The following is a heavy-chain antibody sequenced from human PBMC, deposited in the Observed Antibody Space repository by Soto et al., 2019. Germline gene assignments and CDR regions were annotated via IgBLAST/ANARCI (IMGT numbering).Heavy chain of an antibody. CDR3: AKNWGSYRYFSXDY. D-gene: IGHD3-16*02. Sequence: PGGSLRLSCAASGFTFSSYAMSWVRQAPGKGLEWVSAISGSGGSTYYADSVKGRFTISRDNSKNTLYLQMNSLRAEDTAVYYCAKNWGSYRYFSXDYWGQGTLVTVSS. CDR2: ISGSGGST. CDR1: GFTFSSYA. V-gene: IGHV3-23*01. J-gene: IGHJ4*02.